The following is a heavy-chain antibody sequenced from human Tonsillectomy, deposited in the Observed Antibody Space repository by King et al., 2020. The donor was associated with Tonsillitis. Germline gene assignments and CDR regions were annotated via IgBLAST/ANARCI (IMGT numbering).Heavy chain of an antibody. Sequence: VQLVESGGGLVHPGGSRRLSCAASEFTFSNYAMNWVRQAPGKGLEWVSAISGTGRTTYYADSVKGRFTISRDNSKNTLYLQMNSLRAEDTAVYFCSKVKWVACGSIYYFDYWGQGTLVTVSS. V-gene: IGHV3-23*04. D-gene: IGHD1-26*01. CDR2: ISGTGRTT. CDR3: SKVKWVACGSIYYFDY. J-gene: IGHJ4*02. CDR1: EFTFSNYA.